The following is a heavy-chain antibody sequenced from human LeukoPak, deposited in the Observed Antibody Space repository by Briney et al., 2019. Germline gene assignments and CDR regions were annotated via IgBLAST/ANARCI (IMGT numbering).Heavy chain of an antibody. V-gene: IGHV3-7*05. CDR1: GFAFSSSW. CDR3: ARDSGYSAFDY. Sequence: GGSLRLSCAASGFAFSSSWMAWVRQAPGKGLEWVANMNPDGSTKNYVDSVRGRFTISRDNAKNSLYLQVNNLRADDTAVYYCARDSGYSAFDYWGQGTLVTVSS. D-gene: IGHD5-12*01. J-gene: IGHJ4*02. CDR2: MNPDGSTK.